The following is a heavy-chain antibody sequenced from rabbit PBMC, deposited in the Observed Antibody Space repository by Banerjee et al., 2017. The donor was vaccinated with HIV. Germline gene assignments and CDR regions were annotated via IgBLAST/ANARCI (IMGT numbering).Heavy chain of an antibody. CDR2: IHAGSSGIT. CDR1: GFSFSSSYY. J-gene: IGHJ6*01. D-gene: IGHD6-1*01. CDR3: ARDHAAGDGGYGYDL. V-gene: IGHV1S40*01. Sequence: QSLEESGGDLVQPEGSLTLTCTASGFSFSSSYYMCWVRQAPGKGLEWIACIHAGSSGITYYASWAKGRFTISKTSSTTVTLQMTSLTAADTATYFCARDHAAGDGGYGYDLWGPGTLVTVS.